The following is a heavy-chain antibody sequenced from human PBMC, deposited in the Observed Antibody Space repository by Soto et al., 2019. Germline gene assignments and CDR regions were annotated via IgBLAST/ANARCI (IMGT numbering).Heavy chain of an antibody. CDR1: GYTFTNYY. CDR3: AREPNEAFYFDY. V-gene: IGHV1-46*01. Sequence: GASVKVSCKASGYTFTNYYIHWFRQAPGQGLEWLGILRPRTGNTQYAQRFQGRVTMTSDTSTSTVYMELTSLRSGDTAVYYCAREPNEAFYFDYWGQGSQVTVSS. J-gene: IGHJ4*02. CDR2: LRPRTGNT.